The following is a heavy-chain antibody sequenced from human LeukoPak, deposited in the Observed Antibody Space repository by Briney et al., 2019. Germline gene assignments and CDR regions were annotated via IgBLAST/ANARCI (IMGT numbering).Heavy chain of an antibody. Sequence: GRSLRLSCAASGFTFDDYAMHWVWQAPGKGLEWVSGISWNSGSIGYADSVKGRFTISRDNARNSLYLQMNSLRADDTAMYCCVRDNPRCCGVVPANIDDLWGQGTLVTVSS. V-gene: IGHV3-9*01. CDR3: VRDNPRCCGVVPANIDDL. CDR1: GFTFDDYA. CDR2: ISWNSGSI. J-gene: IGHJ5*02. D-gene: IGHD2-21*02.